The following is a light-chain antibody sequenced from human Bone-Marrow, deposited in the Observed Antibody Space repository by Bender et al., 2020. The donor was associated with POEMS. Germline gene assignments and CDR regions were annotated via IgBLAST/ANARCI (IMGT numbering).Light chain of an antibody. CDR2: DVN. CDR3: CSYAGRSTLI. V-gene: IGLV2-14*03. CDR1: NSDVGSSNY. Sequence: QSALTQPASVSGSPGQSITISCTGTNSDVGSSNYVSWYQQHPGKAPKLMIFDVNNRPSGISDRFSGSKSGSTASLTISGLQAEDEADYYCCSYAGRSTLIFGGGTKLTVL. J-gene: IGLJ2*01.